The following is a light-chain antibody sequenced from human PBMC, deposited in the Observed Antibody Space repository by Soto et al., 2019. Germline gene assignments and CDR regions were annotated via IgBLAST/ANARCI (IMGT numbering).Light chain of an antibody. CDR3: SSYTSSSTPWV. J-gene: IGLJ1*01. CDR2: DVS. CDR1: SSDVGGYNY. V-gene: IGLV2-14*01. Sequence: QSALTQPASVSRSPGQSITISCTGTSSDVGGYNYVSWYQQHPGKAPKLMIYDVSNRPSGVSNRFSGSKSGNTASLTISGLQAEDEADYYCSSYTSSSTPWVFGTGTKVTVL.